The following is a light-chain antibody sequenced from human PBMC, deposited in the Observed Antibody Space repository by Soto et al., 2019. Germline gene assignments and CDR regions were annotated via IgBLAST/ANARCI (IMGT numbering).Light chain of an antibody. CDR1: QTLLYSSNSKSY. CDR3: QQYYNTPWT. CDR2: WAS. J-gene: IGKJ1*01. V-gene: IGKV4-1*01. Sequence: DFVMTQSPDSLAVSLGERATINCKSSQTLLYSSNSKSYLAWYQQKPGQSPKLLIHWASTRESGVPDRFSGSGSGTDFTHTIDSLQAEDVAVYYCQQYYNTPWTFGQGTKVDIK.